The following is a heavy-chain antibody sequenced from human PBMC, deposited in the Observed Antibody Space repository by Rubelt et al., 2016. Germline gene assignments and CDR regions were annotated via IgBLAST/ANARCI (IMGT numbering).Heavy chain of an antibody. V-gene: IGHV1-2*02. CDR3: ARQYGPWAPFDY. Sequence: SSGEVKKPGASVKGSCKASGYAFKSYGISWVGQAPGQGLEWMGWINPNNGGTHYGKKFQGRGIMTRETSITTAYMELTGLTSDDTAVYYCARQYGPWAPFDYWGQGTLVTVSS. J-gene: IGHJ4*02. D-gene: IGHD2/OR15-2a*01. CDR2: INPNNGGT. CDR1: GYAFKSYG.